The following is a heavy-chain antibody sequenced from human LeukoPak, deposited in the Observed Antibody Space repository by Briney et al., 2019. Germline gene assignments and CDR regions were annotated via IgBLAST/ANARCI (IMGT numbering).Heavy chain of an antibody. V-gene: IGHV3-33*01. J-gene: IGHJ4*02. Sequence: GGSLRLSCAASGFTFSSYGMHWVRQAPGEGLEWVAIIWYDGGNIDYTDSVKGRFTISRDNSKNTLYLQMNSLRAEDTAVYYCAREEHKNWKIDYWGQGTLVTVSS. D-gene: IGHD1-1*01. CDR1: GFTFSSYG. CDR2: IWYDGGNI. CDR3: AREEHKNWKIDY.